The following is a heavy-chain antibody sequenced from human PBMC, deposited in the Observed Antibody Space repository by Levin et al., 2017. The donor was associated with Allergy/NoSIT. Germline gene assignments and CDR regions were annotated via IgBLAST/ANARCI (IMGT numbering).Heavy chain of an antibody. CDR3: ERDQGRIGVRRLYYCDY. J-gene: IGHJ4*02. D-gene: IGHD3-10*01. Sequence: PGGSLRLSCAVSGFTFSSYWMSWVRQAPGKGLEWVANIKQDGSEKYYVDSVKGRFTISRDNAKNSLYLQMNTLRAGDTAVYYCERDQGRIGVRRLYYCDYWGQGTLVTVSS. V-gene: IGHV3-7*01. CDR1: GFTFSSYW. CDR2: IKQDGSEK.